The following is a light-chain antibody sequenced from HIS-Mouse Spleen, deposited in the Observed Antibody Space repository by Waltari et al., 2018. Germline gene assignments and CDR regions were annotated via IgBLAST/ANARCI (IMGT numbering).Light chain of an antibody. CDR2: EGS. V-gene: IGLV2-23*01. Sequence: QSALTQPASVSGSPGQSITISCTGTSSDVGSYNLVSWYQQHPGKAPKLMIDEGSKRPSGVSNRFSGSKSGNTASLTISGLQAEDEADYYCCSYAGSSTLVFGGGTKLTVL. CDR1: SSDVGSYNL. J-gene: IGLJ2*01. CDR3: CSYAGSSTLV.